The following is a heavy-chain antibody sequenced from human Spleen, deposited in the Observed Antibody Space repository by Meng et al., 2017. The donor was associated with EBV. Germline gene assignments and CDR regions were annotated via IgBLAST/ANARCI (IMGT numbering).Heavy chain of an antibody. CDR3: ATLETQ. D-gene: IGHD1-1*01. CDR1: GFTFSNYG. V-gene: IGHV3-30*03. CDR2: ISHDGSNK. Sequence: QVGVVDSGGGVVQPGRSLRLSCAASGFTFSNYGMHWVRQAPGKGLQWVAVISHDGSNKYYRDSVKGRFSISRDNSKSTLYLQMNSLRVEDTAVYYCATLETQWGQGTLVTVSS. J-gene: IGHJ4*02.